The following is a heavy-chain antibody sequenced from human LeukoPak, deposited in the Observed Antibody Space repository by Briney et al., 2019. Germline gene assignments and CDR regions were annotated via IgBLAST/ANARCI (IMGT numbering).Heavy chain of an antibody. CDR1: GFTFSSYE. D-gene: IGHD1-26*01. J-gene: IGHJ4*02. V-gene: IGHV3-64D*09. CDR3: VKDRVGATSR. CDR2: ISSNGGST. Sequence: PGGSLRLSCAASGFTFSSYEMNCVRQAPGKGLEYVSAISSNGGSTYYADSVKGRFTISRDNSKNTLYLQMSSLRAEDTAVYYCVKDRVGATSRWGQGTLVTVSS.